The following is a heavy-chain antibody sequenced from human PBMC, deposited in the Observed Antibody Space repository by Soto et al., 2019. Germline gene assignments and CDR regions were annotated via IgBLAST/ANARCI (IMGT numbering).Heavy chain of an antibody. D-gene: IGHD3-10*01. CDR3: AKDWGRSRGVMDY. J-gene: IGHJ4*02. Sequence: QVQLVESGGGVVQPGTSLRLSCAVSGFTFSSYGMHWVRQAPGKGLEWVAVTSHDGRNRQYADSVKGRFTISRDNAKNTLFLQMNSLRPEDTAVYYCAKDWGRSRGVMDYLGLGTLVTVAS. CDR1: GFTFSSYG. V-gene: IGHV3-30*18. CDR2: TSHDGRNR.